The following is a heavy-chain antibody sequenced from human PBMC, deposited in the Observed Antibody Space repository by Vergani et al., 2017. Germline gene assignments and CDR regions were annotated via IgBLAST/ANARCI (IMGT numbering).Heavy chain of an antibody. D-gene: IGHD4-17*01. CDR3: ARGGYGDYDY. CDR2: INHSGST. CDR1: GGSFSGYY. Sequence: QVQLQQWGAGLLKPSETLSLTCAVYGGSFSGYYWSWIRQPPGKGLEWIGEINHSGSTNYNPSLKSRVTISVDTSKNPFSLKLSSVTAADTAVYYCARGGYGDYDYWGQGTLVTVSS. J-gene: IGHJ4*02. V-gene: IGHV4-34*01.